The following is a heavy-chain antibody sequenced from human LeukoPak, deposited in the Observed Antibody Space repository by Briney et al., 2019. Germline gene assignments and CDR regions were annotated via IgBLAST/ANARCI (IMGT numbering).Heavy chain of an antibody. CDR3: ASTITMIVVGQYNWFDP. CDR2: IYTSGST. V-gene: IGHV4-61*02. Sequence: SSETLSLTCTVSGGSISSGSDYCSWVRRPAGKGLEWIGRIYTSGSTNYNPSLKSRVTISVDTSKNQFSLKLSSVTAADTAVYYCASTITMIVVGQYNWFDPWGQGTLVTVSS. CDR1: GGSISSGSDY. J-gene: IGHJ5*02. D-gene: IGHD3-22*01.